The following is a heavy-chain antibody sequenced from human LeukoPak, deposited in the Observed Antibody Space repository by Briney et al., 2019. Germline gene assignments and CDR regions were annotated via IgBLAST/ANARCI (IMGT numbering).Heavy chain of an antibody. V-gene: IGHV5-51*01. CDR2: IYPGDSDT. D-gene: IGHD3-22*01. CDR3: ARQGSHSSGYINWFDP. J-gene: IGHJ5*02. Sequence: GECLKISCKGAGYRFTNYWIAWGRPRPGKGVGWMGIIYPGDSDTRYSASFQGQVTISADKSTSTPYLQWGSLKASATAMYYCARQGSHSSGYINWFDPWGQGTLVTVSS. CDR1: GYRFTNYW.